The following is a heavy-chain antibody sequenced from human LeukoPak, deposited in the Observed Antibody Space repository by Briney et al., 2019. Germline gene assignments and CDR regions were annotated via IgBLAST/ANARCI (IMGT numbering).Heavy chain of an antibody. J-gene: IGHJ4*02. D-gene: IGHD3-10*01. CDR1: GFTFINYW. CDR2: IKQDGSEK. CDR3: ERITMVRGARKDDY. V-gene: IGHV3-7*01. Sequence: GGSLRLSCAASGFTFINYWMTWVRQAPGKGLEWVANIKQDGSEKYYVDSVKGRFTSSIDNAKNSLYLQMNSLRAEDTAVYYCERITMVRGARKDDYWGQGTLVTVSS.